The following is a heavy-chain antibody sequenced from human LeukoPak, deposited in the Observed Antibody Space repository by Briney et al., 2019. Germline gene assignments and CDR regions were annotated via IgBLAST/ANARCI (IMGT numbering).Heavy chain of an antibody. D-gene: IGHD2-15*01. V-gene: IGHV3-48*01. J-gene: IGHJ4*02. Sequence: GGSLRLSCAASGFTFSSYSMNWVRQAPGKGLEWVSYISSSSSTIYYADSVKGRFTISRDNAKNSLYLQMNSLRAEDTAVYYCAGGLLGCRGGSCYPTDYWGQGTLVTVSS. CDR1: GFTFSSYS. CDR2: ISSSSSTI. CDR3: AGGLLGCRGGSCYPTDY.